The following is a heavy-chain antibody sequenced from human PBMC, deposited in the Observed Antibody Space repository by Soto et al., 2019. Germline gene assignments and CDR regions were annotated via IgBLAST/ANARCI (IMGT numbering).Heavy chain of an antibody. J-gene: IGHJ4*02. Sequence: QVQLVQSGAEVKKPGSSVKVSCKASGGTFSSYRINWVRQAPGQGLEWVGGIVPIYRTADYAQKFLGRVTITADESARTSYMELRSLKSQDTAVYYCVRDSGAKLSSSWGQGTLVTVSS. D-gene: IGHD6-13*01. CDR2: IVPIYRTA. V-gene: IGHV1-69*01. CDR1: GGTFSSYR. CDR3: VRDSGAKLSSS.